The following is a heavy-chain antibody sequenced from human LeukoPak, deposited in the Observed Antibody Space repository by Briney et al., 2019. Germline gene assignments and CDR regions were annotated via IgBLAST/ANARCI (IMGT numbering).Heavy chain of an antibody. CDR3: ARDLGGTTGAPWYYFDY. Sequence: ASVKVSCKASGYTLIGYYMQWVRQAPGQGLEWMGWINPNSGGTNYAQKFQGRVTMTRDTSISTAYMELSRLRSDDTAVYYCARDLGGTTGAPWYYFDYWGQGTLVTVSS. D-gene: IGHD1-1*01. V-gene: IGHV1-2*02. CDR2: INPNSGGT. CDR1: GYTLIGYY. J-gene: IGHJ4*02.